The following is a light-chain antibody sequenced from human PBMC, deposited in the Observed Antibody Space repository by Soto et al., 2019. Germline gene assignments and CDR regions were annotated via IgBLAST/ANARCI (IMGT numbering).Light chain of an antibody. CDR3: SSYTAGGTI. J-gene: IGLJ1*01. Sequence: QSVLTQPASVSGSPGQSITISCTGTSGDVGGYYYVSWYQQLPGKAPKLMISEVSNRPSGVSNRVSGSKSGNTASLTISGLQAEDEADYYCSSYTAGGTIFGTGTKLTVL. CDR1: SGDVGGYYY. V-gene: IGLV2-14*01. CDR2: EVS.